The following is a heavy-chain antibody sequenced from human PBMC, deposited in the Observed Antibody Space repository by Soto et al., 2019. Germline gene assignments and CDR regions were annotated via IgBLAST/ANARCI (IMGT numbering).Heavy chain of an antibody. CDR3: ARFGVVVAAGDY. CDR2: IIPILGIA. Sequence: GASVKVSCKASGGTFSSYTISWVRQAPGQGLEWMGRIIPILGIANYAQKFQGRVTITADKSTSTAYMELSSLRSEDTAVYYCARFGVVVAAGDYWGQGTLVTVSS. J-gene: IGHJ4*02. D-gene: IGHD2-15*01. CDR1: GGTFSSYT. V-gene: IGHV1-69*02.